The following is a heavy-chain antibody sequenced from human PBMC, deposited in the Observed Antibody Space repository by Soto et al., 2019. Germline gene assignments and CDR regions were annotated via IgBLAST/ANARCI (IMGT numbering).Heavy chain of an antibody. CDR2: TYYTGNT. D-gene: IGHD1-26*01. CDR1: CASITRGGYY. V-gene: IGHV4-31*03. J-gene: IGHJ6*02. Sequence: PSETLSLTCTFSCASITRGGYYWTWVRQHPGRGLEWLGNTYYTGNTNYNPSLKSRLAISVDTSKNQFSLRLSSVTAADTALYYCVRDTTRIRGMDVWGPGTTVTVSS. CDR3: VRDTTRIRGMDV.